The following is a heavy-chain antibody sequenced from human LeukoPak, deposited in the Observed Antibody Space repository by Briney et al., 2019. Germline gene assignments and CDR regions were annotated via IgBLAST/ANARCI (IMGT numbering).Heavy chain of an antibody. Sequence: SETLSLTCAVYGGSFSGYYWSWIRQPPGKGLEWIGEINHSGSTNYNPSLKSRVTISVDTSKNQFSLKLSSVTAADTAVYYCARRVQLWPPSYYYYYMDVWGKGTTVTVSS. CDR2: INHSGST. CDR3: ARRVQLWPPSYYYYYMDV. V-gene: IGHV4-34*01. J-gene: IGHJ6*03. D-gene: IGHD5-18*01. CDR1: GGSFSGYY.